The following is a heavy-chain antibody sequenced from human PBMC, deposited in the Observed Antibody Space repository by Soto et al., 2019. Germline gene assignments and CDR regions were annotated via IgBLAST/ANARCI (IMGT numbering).Heavy chain of an antibody. D-gene: IGHD2-15*01. Sequence: GESLKISCKGSGYGFTSYWIGWVRQMPGKGLEWMGIIYPGDSDTRYSPSFQGQVTISADKSISTAYLQWSSLKASDTAMYYCARQRPRIVDGYYYFYSGMDVWGQGTTVTVSS. V-gene: IGHV5-51*01. CDR1: GYGFTSYW. CDR2: IYPGDSDT. J-gene: IGHJ6*02. CDR3: ARQRPRIVDGYYYFYSGMDV.